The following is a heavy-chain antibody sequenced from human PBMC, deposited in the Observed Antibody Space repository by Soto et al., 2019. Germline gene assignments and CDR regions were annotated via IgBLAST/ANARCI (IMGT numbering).Heavy chain of an antibody. V-gene: IGHV4-34*01. J-gene: IGHJ5*02. CDR3: ARSIDYDSSGYPTNWFDP. Sequence: SETLSLTCAVYGGSFSGYYWSWIRQPPGKGLEWIGEINHSGSTNYNPSLKSRVTISVDTSKNQFSLKLSSVTAADTAVYYCARSIDYDSSGYPTNWFDPWGQGTMVTLSP. CDR2: INHSGST. CDR1: GGSFSGYY. D-gene: IGHD3-22*01.